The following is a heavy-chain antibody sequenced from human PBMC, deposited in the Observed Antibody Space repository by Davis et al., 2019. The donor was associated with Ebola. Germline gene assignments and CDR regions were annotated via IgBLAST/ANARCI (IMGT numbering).Heavy chain of an antibody. Sequence: PGGSLRLSCVGSGFTFSTYAMHWVRQAPGKGLEWVALISYDGNKKYYADSVKGRFTVSSDNSKTTLYLQMNSLRAEDTAVYYCARDPTNYVSENYFARNHFDPWGQGTLVTVSS. D-gene: IGHD3-10*01. J-gene: IGHJ5*02. CDR3: ARDPTNYVSENYFARNHFDP. CDR1: GFTFSTYA. CDR2: ISYDGNKK. V-gene: IGHV3-30-3*01.